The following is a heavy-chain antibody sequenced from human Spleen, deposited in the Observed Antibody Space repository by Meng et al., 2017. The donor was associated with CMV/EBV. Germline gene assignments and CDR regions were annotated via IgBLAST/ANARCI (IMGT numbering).Heavy chain of an antibody. D-gene: IGHD6-13*01. J-gene: IGHJ4*02. V-gene: IGHV2-5*01. Sequence: SGPTLVKPTQTLTLTCTFAGFSLSTSGVGVGWIRQPQGKALGWLALIYWNDDKRYSPSLKSRLTITKDTSKNQVVLTMTNMDPVDTATYYCANLRSSYSRSWYPDNWGQGTLVTVSS. CDR2: IYWNDDK. CDR1: GFSLSTSGVG. CDR3: ANLRSSYSRSWYPDN.